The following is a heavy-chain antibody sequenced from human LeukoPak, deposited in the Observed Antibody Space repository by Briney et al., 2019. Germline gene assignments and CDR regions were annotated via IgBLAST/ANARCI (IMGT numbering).Heavy chain of an antibody. CDR3: ARGQNYYDSSGYGNWFDP. Sequence: GASVKVSCKASGYTFTGYYMHWARQAPGQGLEWMGWINPNSGGTNYAQKFQGRVTMTRDTSISTAYMELSRLRSDDTAVYYCARGQNYYDSSGYGNWFDPWGQGTLVTVSS. J-gene: IGHJ5*02. V-gene: IGHV1-2*02. CDR2: INPNSGGT. CDR1: GYTFTGYY. D-gene: IGHD3-22*01.